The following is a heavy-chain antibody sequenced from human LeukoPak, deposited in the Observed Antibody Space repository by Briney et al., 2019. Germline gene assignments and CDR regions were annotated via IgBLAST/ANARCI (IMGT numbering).Heavy chain of an antibody. J-gene: IGHJ4*02. Sequence: GESLKISCKGSGYSFTTAWIAWVRQMPGRGPEWMGFIDPRDSDTRYNPSFQGQVTISVDKSISTAYLQWSSLKASDTAMYYCARQRSYGSGSYCDYWGQGILVSVSS. CDR3: ARQRSYGSGSYCDY. V-gene: IGHV5-51*01. CDR2: IDPRDSDT. CDR1: GYSFTTAW. D-gene: IGHD3-10*01.